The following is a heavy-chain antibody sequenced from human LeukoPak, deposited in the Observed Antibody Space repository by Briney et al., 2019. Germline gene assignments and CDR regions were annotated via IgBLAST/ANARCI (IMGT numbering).Heavy chain of an antibody. V-gene: IGHV1-8*01. CDR1: GYTFTSYD. CDR2: MNPNSGNT. D-gene: IGHD4-17*01. Sequence: ASVKVSCKASGYTFTSYDINWVRQATGQGLEWMGWMNPNSGNTGYAQKFQGRVTMTRDTSISTAYMELSRLRSDDTAVYYCAREVTTVTTDYYYYYMDVWGKGTTVTISS. CDR3: AREVTTVTTDYYYYYMDV. J-gene: IGHJ6*03.